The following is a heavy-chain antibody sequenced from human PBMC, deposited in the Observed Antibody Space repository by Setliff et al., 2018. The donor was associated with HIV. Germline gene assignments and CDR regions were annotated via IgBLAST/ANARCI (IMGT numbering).Heavy chain of an antibody. CDR1: GGSFTDIGGSFTDYY. Sequence: SETLSLTCAVFGGSFTDIGGSFTDYYWIWIRQPPGKGLEWIGSIYYSGTTYYNPSLKSRVTISVDTSKNQFSLRLTSVTAADTAVYYCARNTRAGDFDYWGQGTLVTVSS. D-gene: IGHD3-10*01. V-gene: IGHV4-39*01. CDR3: ARNTRAGDFDY. CDR2: IYYSGTT. J-gene: IGHJ4*02.